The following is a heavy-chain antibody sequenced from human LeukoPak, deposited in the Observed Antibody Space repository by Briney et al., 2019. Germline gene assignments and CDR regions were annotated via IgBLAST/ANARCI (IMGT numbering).Heavy chain of an antibody. CDR3: ARHIAPGYSSGWYIDY. CDR1: GYSFTNYW. CDR2: IYPGGSDT. V-gene: IGHV5-51*01. Sequence: GESLKISCKGSGYSFTNYWIGWVRQMPGKGLEWMGIIYPGGSDTRYSPSFQGQVTISADKSISTAYLQWSSLKASDTAMYYCARHIAPGYSSGWYIDYWGQGTLVTVSS. J-gene: IGHJ4*02. D-gene: IGHD6-19*01.